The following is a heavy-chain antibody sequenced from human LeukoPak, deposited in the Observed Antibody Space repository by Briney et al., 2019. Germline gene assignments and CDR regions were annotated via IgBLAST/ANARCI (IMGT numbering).Heavy chain of an antibody. CDR2: IYYSGHT. J-gene: IGHJ4*02. CDR3: ARNTGVGATTGFDF. D-gene: IGHD1-26*01. Sequence: ETLSLTCTVSGGSITSGSYYWDWIRQPPGKGLEWIGNIYYSGHTYVNPSLKSRVTISVDTSKNQFSLRLNSITAADTAVYYCARNTGVGATTGFDFWGQGTLVTVSS. CDR1: GGSITSGSYY. V-gene: IGHV4-39*01.